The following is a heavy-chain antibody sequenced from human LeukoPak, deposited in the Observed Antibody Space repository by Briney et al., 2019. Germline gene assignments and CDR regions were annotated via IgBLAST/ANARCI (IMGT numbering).Heavy chain of an antibody. CDR3: ASSSGYCSSTSCGNYYYYMDV. V-gene: IGHV1-8*02. Sequence: GASVKVSCKXSGYTFTSYGISWVRQAPRQGLEWMGWMNPNSGNTGYAQKFQGRVAMTRNTSISTAYMELSSLRSEDTAVYYCASSSGYCSSTSCGNYYYYMDVWGKGTTVTVSS. CDR1: GYTFTSYG. CDR2: MNPNSGNT. D-gene: IGHD2-2*03. J-gene: IGHJ6*03.